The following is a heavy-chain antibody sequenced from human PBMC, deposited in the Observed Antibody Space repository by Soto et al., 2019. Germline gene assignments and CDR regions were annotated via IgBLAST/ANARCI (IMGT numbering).Heavy chain of an antibody. CDR3: ARDPESFDY. CDR2: IYYSGST. CDR1: GGSISSYY. V-gene: IGHV4-59*01. J-gene: IGHJ4*02. Sequence: SETLSLTCTVSGGSISSYYWSWIRQPPGKGLEWIGYIYYSGSTNYNPSLKSRVTISVDTSKNQFSLKLSSVTAADTAVYYCARDPESFDYWGQGTLVTVSS.